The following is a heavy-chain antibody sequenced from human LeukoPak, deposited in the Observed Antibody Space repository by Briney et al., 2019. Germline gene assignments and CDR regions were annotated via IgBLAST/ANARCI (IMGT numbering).Heavy chain of an antibody. D-gene: IGHD6-13*01. V-gene: IGHV3-23*01. CDR3: ARDDSGWGSSWIH. J-gene: IGHJ4*02. CDR1: GFTFSSYA. CDR2: ISGSGGST. Sequence: GGSLRLSCAASGFTFSSYAMSWVRQAPGKGLEWVSAISGSGGSTYYADSVKGRFTISRDNSKNTLYLQMNSLRAEDTAVYYCARDDSGWGSSWIHWGQGTLVTVSS.